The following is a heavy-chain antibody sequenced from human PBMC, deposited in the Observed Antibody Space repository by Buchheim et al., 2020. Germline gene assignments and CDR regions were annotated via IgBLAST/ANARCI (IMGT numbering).Heavy chain of an antibody. V-gene: IGHV3-15*01. J-gene: IGHJ4*02. Sequence: EVQLLESGGGLVQPGGSLRLSCAASGFTFSSYAMSWVRQAPGKGLEWVGRIKSKTDGGTTDYAAPVKGRFTISRDDSKNTLYLQMNSLRAEDTAVYYCASGDSSGHYYGASDYWGQGTL. CDR3: ASGDSSGHYYGASDY. D-gene: IGHD3-22*01. CDR2: IKSKTDGGTT. CDR1: GFTFSSYA.